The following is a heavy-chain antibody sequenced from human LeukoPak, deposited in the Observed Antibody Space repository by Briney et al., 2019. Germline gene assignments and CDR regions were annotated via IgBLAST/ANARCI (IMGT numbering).Heavy chain of an antibody. Sequence: ARSLSLSCAASGFTFSSYGMHWVRQAPGKGLEWVAVISYDGSNKYYADSVKGRFTISRDNSKNTLYLQMNSLRAEDTAVYYCAKEGSSSWYFDYWGQGTLVTVSS. D-gene: IGHD6-13*01. CDR2: ISYDGSNK. CDR1: GFTFSSYG. CDR3: AKEGSSSWYFDY. V-gene: IGHV3-30*18. J-gene: IGHJ4*02.